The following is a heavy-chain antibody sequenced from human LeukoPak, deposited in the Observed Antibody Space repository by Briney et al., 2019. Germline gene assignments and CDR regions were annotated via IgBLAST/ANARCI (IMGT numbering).Heavy chain of an antibody. D-gene: IGHD3-10*01. CDR3: ARLGSGFGELFIRY. J-gene: IGHJ4*02. CDR1: GFTFSSYG. CDR2: IRHDGSAT. V-gene: IGHV3-30*02. Sequence: GGSLRLSCTASGFTFSSYGMHWVRQAPGKGLEWVTFIRHDGSATYYADSVKGRFTSSRDNSNSTVYLEVNSLRPEDTAVYYCARLGSGFGELFIRYWGQGTLVTVSS.